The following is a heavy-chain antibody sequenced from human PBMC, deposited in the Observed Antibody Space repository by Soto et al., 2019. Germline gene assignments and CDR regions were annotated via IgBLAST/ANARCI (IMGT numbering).Heavy chain of an antibody. CDR3: ARDRYGDYVLGY. CDR2: IIPILGIA. V-gene: IGHV1-69*08. D-gene: IGHD4-17*01. CDR1: GGTFSSYT. J-gene: IGHJ4*02. Sequence: QVQLVQSGAEVQKPGSSVKVSCKASGGTFSSYTISWVRQAPGQGLEWMGRIIPILGIANYAQKFQGRVTITADKSTSTAYMELSSLRSEDTAVYYCARDRYGDYVLGYWGQGTLVTISS.